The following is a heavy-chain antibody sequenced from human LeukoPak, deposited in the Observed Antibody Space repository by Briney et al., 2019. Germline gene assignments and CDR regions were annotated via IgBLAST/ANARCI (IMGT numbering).Heavy chain of an antibody. D-gene: IGHD1-14*01. CDR3: AKDYSNIPAPANPLFDY. J-gene: IGHJ4*02. CDR2: ITGSGDTT. CDR1: GFTFSSYA. V-gene: IGHV3-23*01. Sequence: GRSLRLSCAASGFTFSSYAMSWVRQAPGKGLEWVSGITGSGDTTFYADSVKGRFTISRDNSENTLYLQMNSLRAEDTALYYCAKDYSNIPAPANPLFDYWGQGTLVTVSS.